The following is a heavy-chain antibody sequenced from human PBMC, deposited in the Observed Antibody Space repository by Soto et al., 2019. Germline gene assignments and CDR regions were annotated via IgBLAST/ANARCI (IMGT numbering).Heavy chain of an antibody. CDR3: ARALRSLGGESCYSPFDS. Sequence: EVQVVESGGGLIQPGGSLRLSCATSGFTFTNSWMAWVRQAPGKGLVWVSRINGDGTRTTYADSVKGRFTISRDNANNRVYLEMNNLRAEDTAVYHCARALRSLGGESCYSPFDSWGQGTMVTVSS. J-gene: IGHJ4*02. D-gene: IGHD2-15*01. CDR2: INGDGTRT. CDR1: GFTFTNSW. V-gene: IGHV3-74*01.